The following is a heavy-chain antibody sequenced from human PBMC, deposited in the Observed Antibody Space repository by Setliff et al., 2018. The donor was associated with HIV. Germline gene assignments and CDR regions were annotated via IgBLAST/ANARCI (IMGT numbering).Heavy chain of an antibody. J-gene: IGHJ4*02. Sequence: SETLSLTCTVSGDSISSVSYSWGWIRQPPGKGLEWIGYMYSGGNTYYKPSLKSRVTMSVDSSKNQFSLNLSSVTAADTAVYYCARDGYLVGATRFDYWGQGTLVTVSS. CDR1: GDSISSVSYS. CDR2: MYSGGNT. V-gene: IGHV4-39*02. D-gene: IGHD1-26*01. CDR3: ARDGYLVGATRFDY.